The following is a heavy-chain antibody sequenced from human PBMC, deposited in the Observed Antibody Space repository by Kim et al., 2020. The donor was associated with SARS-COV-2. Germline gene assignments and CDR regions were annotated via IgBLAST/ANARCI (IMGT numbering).Heavy chain of an antibody. D-gene: IGHD6-13*01. Sequence: PSLKSRVTISVDPSKNQFSLKLSSVTAADTAVYYCAREAYSSSWYYFDYWGQGTLVTVSS. V-gene: IGHV4-59*01. CDR3: AREAYSSSWYYFDY. J-gene: IGHJ4*02.